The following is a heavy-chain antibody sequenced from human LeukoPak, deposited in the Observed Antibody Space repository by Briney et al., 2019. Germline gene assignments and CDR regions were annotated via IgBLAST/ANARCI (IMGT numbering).Heavy chain of an antibody. CDR1: GFTFSSYA. V-gene: IGHV3-23*01. CDR2: IIGSAGTT. CDR3: AKGGLNWNYYYY. Sequence: GGSLRLSCAASGFTFSSYAMRWVRQAPGKGVEWFPAIIGSAGTTYSADSVNARFTISRDNSNNTLYLQMNSLRADDTAVYYCAKGGLNWNYYYYWGQGTLVTVSS. D-gene: IGHD1-1*01. J-gene: IGHJ4*02.